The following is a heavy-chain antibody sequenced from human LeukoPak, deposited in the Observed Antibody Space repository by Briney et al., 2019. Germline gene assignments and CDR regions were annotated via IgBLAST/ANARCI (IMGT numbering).Heavy chain of an antibody. J-gene: IGHJ4*02. CDR1: GGSISSSSYY. CDR2: INHSGST. D-gene: IGHD3-10*01. Sequence: SETLSLTCTVSGGSISSSSYYWGWIRQPPGKGLEWIGEINHSGSTNYNPSLKSRVTISVDTSKNQFSLKLSSVTAADTAVYYCARRKMVWFGELFDYWGQGTLVTVSS. V-gene: IGHV4-39*07. CDR3: ARRKMVWFGELFDY.